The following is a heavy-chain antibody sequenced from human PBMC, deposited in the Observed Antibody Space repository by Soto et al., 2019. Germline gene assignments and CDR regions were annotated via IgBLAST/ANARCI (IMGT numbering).Heavy chain of an antibody. CDR2: IYSGGIT. Sequence: EVQLLESGGGLVQPGGSLRLSCAASGFTFSSYAMSWVRQAPGKGLEWVSAIYSGGITYNADSVKGRFTISRDSSKNTLYLQMNSLRAEDTAVYYCARRMATYYYYGMDVWGQGTTVTVSS. J-gene: IGHJ6*02. V-gene: IGHV3-23*05. CDR3: ARRMATYYYYGMDV. CDR1: GFTFSSYA.